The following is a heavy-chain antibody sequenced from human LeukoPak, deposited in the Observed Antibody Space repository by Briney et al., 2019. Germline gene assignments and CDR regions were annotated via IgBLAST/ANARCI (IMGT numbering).Heavy chain of an antibody. CDR1: GYTFTSYA. D-gene: IGHD1-26*01. CDR3: PRGMGKHLPYPDY. Sequence: ASVKVSCKACGYTFTSYAMHWVRQAPGQRLEWMVGINAGNGNTKYSQEFQVRVTITRDQPASTAYVELSSLRSEDKAVFYCPRGMGKHLPYPDYWGQGTLVTVSS. J-gene: IGHJ4*02. V-gene: IGHV1-3*03. CDR2: INAGNGNT.